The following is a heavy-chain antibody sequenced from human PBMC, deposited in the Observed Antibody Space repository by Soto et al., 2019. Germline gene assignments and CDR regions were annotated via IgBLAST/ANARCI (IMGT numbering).Heavy chain of an antibody. D-gene: IGHD6-13*01. J-gene: IGHJ5*02. Sequence: PGESLKISCKSSGYTFTIYWIVWVRHMPGKGQGRMGSIDPSESYSSLRPSFQGQVPLSAERSISTAYLQWSSLKASDTAFYYCARLVQAPPFYSNTWYKSFDPWGPGTLVTVSS. CDR1: GYTFTIYW. CDR3: ARLVQAPPFYSNTWYKSFDP. V-gene: IGHV5-10-1*01. CDR2: IDPSESYS.